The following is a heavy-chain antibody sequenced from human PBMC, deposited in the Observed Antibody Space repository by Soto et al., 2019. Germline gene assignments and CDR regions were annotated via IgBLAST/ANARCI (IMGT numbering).Heavy chain of an antibody. CDR1: GFTFSSYA. CDR2: ISGSGGRG. CDR3: AKDLREVLGYWNGLDY. D-gene: IGHD3-22*01. Sequence: EVQLLESGGGLVQPGGSLRLSCAASGFTFSSYAMSWVRQAPGKGLEWVSAISGSGGRGYYADSVKGRVTISRDNSKSTLYLQMNSLRADDTAVYYCAKDLREVLGYWNGLDYWGQGTLVTVSS. J-gene: IGHJ4*02. V-gene: IGHV3-23*01.